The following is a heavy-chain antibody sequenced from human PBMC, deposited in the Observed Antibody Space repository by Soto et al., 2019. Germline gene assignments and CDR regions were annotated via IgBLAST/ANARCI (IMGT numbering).Heavy chain of an antibody. J-gene: IGHJ6*02. Sequence: QVQLVQSGAEAKKPGASVKVSCKVSGYTLTELSMHWVRQAPGKGLEWWGGFDPEDGETIYAQKFQGRVTMTEDTSTDHAYMELSSLRSEDTAVYSCTTWRRYRYGRSDYYYYGMYVWGQGTTVTVSS. CDR1: GYTLTELS. V-gene: IGHV1-24*01. CDR2: FDPEDGET. D-gene: IGHD5-18*01. CDR3: TTWRRYRYGRSDYYYYGMYV.